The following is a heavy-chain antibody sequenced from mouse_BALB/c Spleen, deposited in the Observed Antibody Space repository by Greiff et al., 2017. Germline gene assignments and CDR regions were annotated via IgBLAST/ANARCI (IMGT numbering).Heavy chain of an antibody. J-gene: IGHJ4*01. V-gene: IGHV1S56*01. CDR2: IYPGNVNT. CDR3: ARCEVRRGMDY. Sequence: VQLQQSGPELVKPGASVRISCKASGYTFTSYYIHWVKQRPGQGLEWIGWIYPGNVNTKYNEKFKGKATLTADKSSSTAYMQLSSLTSEDSAVYFCARCEVRRGMDYWGQGTSVTVSS. D-gene: IGHD2-14*01. CDR1: GYTFTSYY.